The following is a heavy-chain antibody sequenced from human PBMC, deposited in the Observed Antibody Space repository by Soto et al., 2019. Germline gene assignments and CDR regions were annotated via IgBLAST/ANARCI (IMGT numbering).Heavy chain of an antibody. CDR3: ARTGYCTNGVCYSFDY. D-gene: IGHD2-8*01. CDR1: GGSFSGYY. CDR2: INHSGST. V-gene: IGHV4-34*01. Sequence: QVQLQQWGAGLLKPSETLSLTCAVYGGSFSGYYWSWIRQPPGKGLEWIGEINHSGSTNYNPSLKSRVTISVDTSKNQFSLKLSSVTAADTAVYYCARTGYCTNGVCYSFDYWGQGTLVTVSS. J-gene: IGHJ4*02.